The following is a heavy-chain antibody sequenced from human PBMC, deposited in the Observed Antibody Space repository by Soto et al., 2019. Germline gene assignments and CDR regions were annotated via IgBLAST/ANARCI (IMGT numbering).Heavy chain of an antibody. CDR3: ARWGHPAVKAFDI. CDR2: IYHSGST. D-gene: IGHD3-16*01. CDR1: GGSISSGGYS. J-gene: IGHJ3*02. V-gene: IGHV4-30-2*02. Sequence: PSETLSLTCAVSGGSISSGGYSWSWIRQPPGKGLEWIGYIYHSGSTYYNPSLKSRVTMSVDRSKNQFSLRLTSVTAADTAIYYCARWGHPAVKAFDIWGQGTTVTVSS.